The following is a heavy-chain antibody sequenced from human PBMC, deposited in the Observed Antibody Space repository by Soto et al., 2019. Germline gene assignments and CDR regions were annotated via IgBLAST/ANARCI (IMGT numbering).Heavy chain of an antibody. CDR1: GFTFSSYG. V-gene: IGHV3-33*01. Sequence: ESGGGVVQPGRSLRLSCAASGFTFSSYGMHWVRQAPGKGLEWVAVIWYDGSNKYYADSVKGRFTISRDNSKNTLYLQMNSLRAEDTAVYYCAREVAARPDGYYYYGMDVWGQGTTVTVSS. CDR2: IWYDGSNK. D-gene: IGHD6-6*01. CDR3: AREVAARPDGYYYYGMDV. J-gene: IGHJ6*02.